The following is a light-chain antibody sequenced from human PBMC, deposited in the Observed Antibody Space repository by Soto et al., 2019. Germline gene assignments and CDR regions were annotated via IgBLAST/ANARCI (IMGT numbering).Light chain of an antibody. Sequence: DIQMTQSPSSQSTSVGDRDTITCRASQGISNYLAWYQQKPGKVPKLLIYAASTLQSGVPSRFSGSGSGTDFTLTISSLQPEDVATYYCQKYNSAPWTFGQGTKVDIK. CDR2: AAS. V-gene: IGKV1-27*01. CDR1: QGISNY. J-gene: IGKJ1*01. CDR3: QKYNSAPWT.